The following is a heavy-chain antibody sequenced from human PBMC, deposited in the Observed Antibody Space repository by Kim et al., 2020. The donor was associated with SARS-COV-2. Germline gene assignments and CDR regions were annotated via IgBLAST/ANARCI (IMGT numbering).Heavy chain of an antibody. D-gene: IGHD2-21*01. Sequence: GGSLRLSCAASGFTFSSYSMNWVRQAPGKGLEWVSSISSSSSYIYYADSVKGRFTISRDNAKNSLYLQMNSLRAEDTAVYYCARVAGVEVGMRRFLLDAFDIWGQGTMVTVSS. V-gene: IGHV3-21*01. CDR1: GFTFSSYS. CDR2: ISSSSSYI. CDR3: ARVAGVEVGMRRFLLDAFDI. J-gene: IGHJ3*02.